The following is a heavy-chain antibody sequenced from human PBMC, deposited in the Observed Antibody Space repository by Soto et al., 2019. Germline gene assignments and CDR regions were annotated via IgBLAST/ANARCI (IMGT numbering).Heavy chain of an antibody. CDR1: GFTFSSYA. CDR2: ISGSGGST. CDR3: ARGCGYQYYYYYGMDV. Sequence: GGSLRLSCAASGFTFSSYAMSWVRQAPGKGLEWVSAISGSGGSTYYADSVKGRFTISRDNSKNTLYLQMNSLRAEDTAVYYCARGCGYQYYYYYGMDVWGQRTTVTVS. D-gene: IGHD2-21*01. J-gene: IGHJ6*02. V-gene: IGHV3-23*01.